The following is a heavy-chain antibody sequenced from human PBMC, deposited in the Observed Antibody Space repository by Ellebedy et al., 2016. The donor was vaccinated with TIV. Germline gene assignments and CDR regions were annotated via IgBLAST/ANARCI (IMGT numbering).Heavy chain of an antibody. CDR1: GFTFSTYS. V-gene: IGHV3-48*02. D-gene: IGHD1-14*01. Sequence: GGSLRLXXAASGFTFSTYSMNWVRQAPGKGLEWLAFSVGIGTTKYYADSVNGRFTISRDNDKNSVYLQMNSLRDDDTAMYYCARRGNHLGDAFDIWGQGTMVAVSS. CDR3: ARRGNHLGDAFDI. CDR2: SVGIGTTK. J-gene: IGHJ3*02.